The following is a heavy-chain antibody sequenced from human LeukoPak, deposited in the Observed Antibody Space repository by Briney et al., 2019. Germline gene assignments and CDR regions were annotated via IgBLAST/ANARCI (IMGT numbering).Heavy chain of an antibody. Sequence: PGGSLRLSCAASGFTFSSYEMSWVRQAPGKGLEWVAYVSNSGNSRYYADSVKGRFTISRDNAKNSLYLEMNSLRAEDTALYYCARFYPICSSSSCHTPWGQGTRVTVSS. CDR3: ARFYPICSSSSCHTP. CDR2: VSNSGNSR. D-gene: IGHD2-2*01. CDR1: GFTFSSYE. V-gene: IGHV3-48*03. J-gene: IGHJ5*02.